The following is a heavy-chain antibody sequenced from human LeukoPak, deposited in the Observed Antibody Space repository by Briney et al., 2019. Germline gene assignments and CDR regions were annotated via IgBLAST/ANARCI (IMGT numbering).Heavy chain of an antibody. CDR3: AREGSGWPFDY. CDR1: GGTFISYA. Sequence: GASVKVSCKASGGTFISYAISWVRQAPGQGLEWMGGIIPIFGTANYAQKFQGRVTITADESTSTAYMELSSLRSEDTAVYYCAREGSGWPFDYWGQGTLVTVSS. D-gene: IGHD6-19*01. V-gene: IGHV1-69*13. J-gene: IGHJ4*02. CDR2: IIPIFGTA.